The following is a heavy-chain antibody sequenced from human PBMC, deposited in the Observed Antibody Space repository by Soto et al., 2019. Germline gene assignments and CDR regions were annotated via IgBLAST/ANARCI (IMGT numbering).Heavy chain of an antibody. CDR1: GGSFSGYY. CDR2: INHSGST. V-gene: IGHV4-34*01. Sequence: SETLSLTCAVYGGSFSGYYWSWIRQPPGKGLEWIGEINHSGSTNYNPSLKIRVTISVDTSKNQFSLKLSSVTAADTAVYYCARARTLYSSSWYSNWGQGTLVTVSS. D-gene: IGHD6-13*01. J-gene: IGHJ4*02. CDR3: ARARTLYSSSWYSN.